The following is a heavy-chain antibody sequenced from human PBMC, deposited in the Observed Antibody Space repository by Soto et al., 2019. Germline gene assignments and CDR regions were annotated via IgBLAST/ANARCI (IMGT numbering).Heavy chain of an antibody. J-gene: IGHJ6*02. D-gene: IGHD6-19*01. CDR3: ARSIAVAGDYYYYGMDV. Sequence: QVQLVQSGAEVKKPGASVKVSCKASGYTFTSYGISWVRQAPGQGLEWMGWLSAYNGNTNYAQKLQGRVTMTTDTSTSTAYMELRSLRSDDTAVYYCARSIAVAGDYYYYGMDVWGQGTTVTVSS. CDR2: LSAYNGNT. CDR1: GYTFTSYG. V-gene: IGHV1-18*01.